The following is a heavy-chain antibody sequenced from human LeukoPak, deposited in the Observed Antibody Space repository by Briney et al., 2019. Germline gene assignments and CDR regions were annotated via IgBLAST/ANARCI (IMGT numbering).Heavy chain of an antibody. J-gene: IGHJ4*02. Sequence: SETLSLTCTVSGGSISSSSYYWGWIRQPPGKGLEWIGSIYHSGATYYNPSLKSRVTISVDTSKNQFSLKLSSVTAADTAVYNCARVAIVTTVPNYFDYWGQGTLVTVSS. CDR3: ARVAIVTTVPNYFDY. D-gene: IGHD5-12*01. CDR1: GGSISSSSYY. V-gene: IGHV4-39*07. CDR2: IYHSGAT.